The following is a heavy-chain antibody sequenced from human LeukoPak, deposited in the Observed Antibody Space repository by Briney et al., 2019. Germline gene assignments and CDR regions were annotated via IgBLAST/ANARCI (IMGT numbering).Heavy chain of an antibody. CDR1: GFTFSSYA. V-gene: IGHV3-30-3*01. D-gene: IGHD6-19*01. Sequence: GRSLRLSCAASGFTFSSYAMHWVRQAPGKGLEWVAVISYDGSNKYYADSVKGRFTISRDNAKNSLYLQMNSLRAEDTAVYYCARGRIDSSGWYYWGQGTLVTVSS. CDR3: ARGRIDSSGWYY. CDR2: ISYDGSNK. J-gene: IGHJ4*02.